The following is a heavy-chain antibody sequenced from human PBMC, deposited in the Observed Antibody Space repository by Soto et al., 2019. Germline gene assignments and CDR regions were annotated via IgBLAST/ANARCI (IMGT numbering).Heavy chain of an antibody. CDR2: INHSGST. D-gene: IGHD6-19*01. V-gene: IGHV4-34*01. CDR1: GGSFSGYY. CDR3: ARGGRQWLAKYYFDY. J-gene: IGHJ4*02. Sequence: QVQLQQWGAGLLKPSETLSLTCAVYGGSFSGYYWSWIRQPPGKGLEWIGEINHSGSTNYNPSLKSRVTISVDTSKNQFSLKLSSVTAAYMAVYYCARGGRQWLAKYYFDYWGQGPLVTVSS.